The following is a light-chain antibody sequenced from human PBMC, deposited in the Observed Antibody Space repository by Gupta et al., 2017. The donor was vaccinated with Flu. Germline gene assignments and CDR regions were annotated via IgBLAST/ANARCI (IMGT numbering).Light chain of an antibody. CDR1: LSVGSN. CDR3: QHYNNWPVT. J-gene: IGKJ1*01. CDR2: GAS. V-gene: IGKV3-15*01. Sequence: PGTLSVSSGERFTLSCRASLSVGSNVAWYQQKPGQAPRLLTYGASIRATGIPAKFSGRGFGTEFTLTISSLQSEDLAIYYCQHYNNWPVTFGQGTKVEIK.